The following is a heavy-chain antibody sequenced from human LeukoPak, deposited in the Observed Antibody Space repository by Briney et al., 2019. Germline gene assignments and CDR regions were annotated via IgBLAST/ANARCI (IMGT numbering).Heavy chain of an antibody. D-gene: IGHD2-8*01. CDR3: ARVQGHPPNGLDI. CDR1: GFTFSSYW. CDR2: INSDGSST. J-gene: IGHJ3*02. V-gene: IGHV3-74*01. Sequence: GGSLRLSCAASGFTFSSYWMHWVRQAPGKGLVWVSRINSDGSSTSYADSVRGRFTISRDNAKNTLYLQMNSLRAEDTAVYYCARVQGHPPNGLDIWGQGTMVTVSS.